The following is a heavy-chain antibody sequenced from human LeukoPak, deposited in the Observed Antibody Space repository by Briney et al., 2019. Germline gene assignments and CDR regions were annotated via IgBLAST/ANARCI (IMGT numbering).Heavy chain of an antibody. CDR1: GGTFSSYA. Sequence: SVKVSCKASGGTFSSYAISWVRQAPGQGLEWMGGIIPIFGTANYAQKFQGRVTITTDESTSTAYMELSSLRSEDTAVYYCARQAACSSIRCPIDYWGQGTLVTVSS. J-gene: IGHJ4*02. V-gene: IGHV1-69*05. D-gene: IGHD2-2*01. CDR3: ARQAACSSIRCPIDY. CDR2: IIPIFGTA.